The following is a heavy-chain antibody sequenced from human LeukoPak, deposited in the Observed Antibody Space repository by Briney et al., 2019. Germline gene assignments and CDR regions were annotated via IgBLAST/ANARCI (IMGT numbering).Heavy chain of an antibody. CDR2: IYTSGST. CDR3: ARLIRGVTKLYYYYYYMDV. CDR1: GGSISSSNW. V-gene: IGHV4-4*02. J-gene: IGHJ6*03. D-gene: IGHD3-10*01. Sequence: PSETLSLTCAVSGGSISSSNWWSWIRQPPGKGLEWIGRIYTSGSTNYNPSLKSRVTISVDTSKNQFSLKLSSVTAADTAVYYCARLIRGVTKLYYYYYYMDVWGKGTTVTVSS.